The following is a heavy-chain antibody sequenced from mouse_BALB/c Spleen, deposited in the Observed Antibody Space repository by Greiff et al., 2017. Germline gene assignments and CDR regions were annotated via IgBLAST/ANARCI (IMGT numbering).Heavy chain of an antibody. CDR1: GYAFTNYL. J-gene: IGHJ3*01. CDR2: INPGSGST. D-gene: IGHD2-1*01. V-gene: IGHV1-54*01. Sequence: QVQLQQSGAELVRPGTSVKVSCKASGYAFTNYLIEWVKQRPGQGLEWIGVINPGSGSTNYDEKFKSKGTLTVDTSSSTAYMHLSSLTSEDSAVYYCTMGGNYTWFAYWGQGTLVTVSA. CDR3: TMGGNYTWFAY.